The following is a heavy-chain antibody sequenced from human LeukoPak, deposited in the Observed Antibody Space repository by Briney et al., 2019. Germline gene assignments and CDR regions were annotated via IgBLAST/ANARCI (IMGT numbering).Heavy chain of an antibody. CDR3: ASHDGRDSSGWYDGVDY. CDR1: GGSISSSSYY. D-gene: IGHD6-19*01. J-gene: IGHJ4*02. Sequence: SETLSLTCTVSGGSISSSSYYWSWIRQPPGKGLEWIGEINHSGSTNYNPSLKSRVTISVDTSKNQFSLKLSSVTAADTAVYYCASHDGRDSSGWYDGVDYWGQGTLVTVSS. V-gene: IGHV4-39*07. CDR2: INHSGST.